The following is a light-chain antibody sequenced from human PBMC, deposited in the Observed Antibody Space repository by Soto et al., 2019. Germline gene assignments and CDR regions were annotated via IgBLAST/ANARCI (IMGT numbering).Light chain of an antibody. CDR3: PQYGSSPNT. Sequence: EIVLTQSPGTLSLSPGERATLSCRASQSVSSSYLAWYQQKPGQAPRLLIYGASSRATGIPDRYSGSGSGKYFTLTISRLEPEDFAVYYCPQYGSSPNTFGQRTKLEIK. J-gene: IGKJ2*01. V-gene: IGKV3-20*01. CDR1: QSVSSSY. CDR2: GAS.